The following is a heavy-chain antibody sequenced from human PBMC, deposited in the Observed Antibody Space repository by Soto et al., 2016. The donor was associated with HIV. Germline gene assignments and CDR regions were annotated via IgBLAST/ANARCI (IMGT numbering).Heavy chain of an antibody. CDR1: GFTFSSYA. CDR2: ISGSGGST. D-gene: IGHD6-13*01. V-gene: IGHV3-23*01. J-gene: IGHJ4*02. CDR3: AKDGGGIAAAGTDIDY. Sequence: EVQLLESGGGLVQPGGSLRLSCAASGFTFSSYAMSWVRQAPGKGLEWVSAISGSGGSTYYADSVKGRFTISRDNSKNTLYLQMNSLRAEDTAVYYCAKDGGGIAAAGTDIDYWGQGTLVTVSS.